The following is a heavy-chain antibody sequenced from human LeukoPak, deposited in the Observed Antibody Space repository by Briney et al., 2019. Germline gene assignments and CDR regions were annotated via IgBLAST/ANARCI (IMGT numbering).Heavy chain of an antibody. CDR2: ISGSGGST. CDR1: GFTFSSYA. V-gene: IGHV3-23*01. CDR3: AKDLRVINAFDI. J-gene: IGHJ3*02. Sequence: GGSLRLSCAASGFTFSSYAMSWVRQAPGKGLEWVSAISGSGGSTYYADSVKGRFTISRDNSKNTLYLQMNGLRAEDTAVYYCAKDLRVINAFDIWGQGTMVTVSS. D-gene: IGHD3-16*02.